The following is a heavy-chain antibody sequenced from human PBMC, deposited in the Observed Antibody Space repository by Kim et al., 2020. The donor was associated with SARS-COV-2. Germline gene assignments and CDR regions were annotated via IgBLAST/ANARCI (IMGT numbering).Heavy chain of an antibody. D-gene: IGHD6-6*01. J-gene: IGHJ4*02. CDR3: AREMGIAARPLGY. CDR1: GYTFTSYA. Sequence: ASVKVSCKASGYTFTSYAMHWVRQAPGQRLEWMGWINAGNGYTKYSQKFQGRVTITRDTSASTAYMELSSLRSEDTAVYYCAREMGIAARPLGYWGQGNLVTVSS. V-gene: IGHV1-3*01. CDR2: INAGNGYT.